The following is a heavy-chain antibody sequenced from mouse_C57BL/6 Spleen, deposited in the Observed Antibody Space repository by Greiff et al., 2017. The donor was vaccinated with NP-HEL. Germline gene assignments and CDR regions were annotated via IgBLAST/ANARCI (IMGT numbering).Heavy chain of an antibody. Sequence: QVQLQQSGPELVKPGASVKISCKASGYSFTSYYIHWVKQRPGQGLEWIGWIYPGSGNPKYNEKFKGTATLTADTSSSTAYMQLSGLTSEDAAVYYGARCRITTSEGFAYWGQGTLVTVSA. V-gene: IGHV1-66*01. CDR3: ARCRITTSEGFAY. D-gene: IGHD2-4*01. CDR2: IYPGSGNP. J-gene: IGHJ3*01. CDR1: GYSFTSYY.